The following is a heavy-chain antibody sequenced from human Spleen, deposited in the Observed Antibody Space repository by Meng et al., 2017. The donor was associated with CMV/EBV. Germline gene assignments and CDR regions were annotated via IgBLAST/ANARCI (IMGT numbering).Heavy chain of an antibody. CDR2: INPNSGGT. J-gene: IGHJ4*02. CDR3: ARYNNNWYYFDY. D-gene: IGHD6-13*01. CDR1: RYTFTGYY. Sequence: CKASRYTFTGYYMPWVRQAPGQGLEWMGWINPNSGGTNYAQKFQGRVTMTRDTSISTAYMELSRLRSDDTAVYYCARYNNNWYYFDYWGQGTLVTVSS. V-gene: IGHV1-2*02.